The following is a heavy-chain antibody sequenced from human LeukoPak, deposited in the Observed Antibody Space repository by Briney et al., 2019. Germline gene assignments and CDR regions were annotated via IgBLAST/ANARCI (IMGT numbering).Heavy chain of an antibody. J-gene: IGHJ5*02. CDR2: INHSGST. V-gene: IGHV4-34*01. CDR1: GLSFSGYY. D-gene: IGHD4-17*01. CDR3: ARGPYGDYLSWFDP. Sequence: SSETLSLTCAGYGLSFSGYYWSWLRQPPGKGLEWCGEINHSGSTNYNPSLKSRVTISVDTSKNQFSLKLSSVPAADTAVYYCARGPYGDYLSWFDPWGQGTLVTVSS.